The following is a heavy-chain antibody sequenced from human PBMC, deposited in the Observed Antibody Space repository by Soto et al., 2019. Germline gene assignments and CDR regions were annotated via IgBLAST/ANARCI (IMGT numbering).Heavy chain of an antibody. V-gene: IGHV3-30-3*01. J-gene: IGHJ5*02. Sequence: GSLRLSCAASGFTFSSYAMHWVRQAPGKGLEWVAVISYDGSNKYYADSVKGRFTISRDNSKNTLYLQMNSLRAEDTAVYYCARGPEFRKQLWNNWFDPWGQGTLVTVSS. CDR1: GFTFSSYA. CDR3: ARGPEFRKQLWNNWFDP. CDR2: ISYDGSNK. D-gene: IGHD5-18*01.